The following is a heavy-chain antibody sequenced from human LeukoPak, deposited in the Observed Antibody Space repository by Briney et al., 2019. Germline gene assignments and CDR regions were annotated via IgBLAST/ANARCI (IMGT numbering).Heavy chain of an antibody. J-gene: IGHJ4*02. V-gene: IGHV3-74*01. CDR3: SRDLRGRDDY. CDR2: INEGGSVT. Sequence: GGSLRLSCAASGFTFSNYWMHWVRQAPGKGLVWVSRINEGGSVTDYADSVRGRFTISRDNAKNTLYLEMNSLRAEDTAVYYCSRDLRGRDDYWGQGTLVSVSS. CDR1: GFTFSNYW. D-gene: IGHD5-24*01.